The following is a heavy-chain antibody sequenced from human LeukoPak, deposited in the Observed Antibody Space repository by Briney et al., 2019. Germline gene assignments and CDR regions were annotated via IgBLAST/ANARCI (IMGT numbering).Heavy chain of an antibody. J-gene: IGHJ4*02. CDR2: IIPILGIA. CDR1: GGTFSSYA. D-gene: IGHD1-1*01. Sequence: SVKVSCKASGGTFSSYAISWVRQAPGQGLEWMGGIIPILGIANYAQKFQGRVTITADKSTSTAYMELSRLRSDDTAVYYCARASYNWNDGAEAVYFDYWGQGTLVTVSS. V-gene: IGHV1-69*10. CDR3: ARASYNWNDGAEAVYFDY.